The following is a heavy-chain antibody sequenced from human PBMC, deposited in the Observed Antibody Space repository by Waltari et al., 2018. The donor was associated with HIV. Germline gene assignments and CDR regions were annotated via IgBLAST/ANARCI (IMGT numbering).Heavy chain of an antibody. CDR2: SLPDGPNT. CDR3: AKESYDGYYDFWSGHNFFDS. J-gene: IGHJ5*01. Sequence: QVRLVASGGRVVQPGSSLTLSCAASGFTFKTYGMHWVRQAAGKGLGVVGGSLPDGPNTPYADLCRGRFPVSRDNSKNLLFLHMTGLRCDDTGLFFCAKESYDGYYDFWSGHNFFDSWGQGT. D-gene: IGHD3-3*01. CDR1: GFTFKTYG. V-gene: IGHV3-33*03.